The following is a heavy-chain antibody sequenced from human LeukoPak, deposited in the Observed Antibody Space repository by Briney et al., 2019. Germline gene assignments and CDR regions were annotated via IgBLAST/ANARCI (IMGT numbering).Heavy chain of an antibody. V-gene: IGHV4-39*02. D-gene: IGHD5-12*01. CDR3: AREDSGYDYDAFDI. J-gene: IGHJ3*02. Sequence: SETLSLTCTVSGGSISSSSYYWGWIRQPPGKGLEWIGSIYYSGSTYYNPSLKSRVTISVDTSKNQFSLKLSSVTAADTAVYYCAREDSGYDYDAFDIWGQGTMVTVSS. CDR1: GGSISSSSYY. CDR2: IYYSGST.